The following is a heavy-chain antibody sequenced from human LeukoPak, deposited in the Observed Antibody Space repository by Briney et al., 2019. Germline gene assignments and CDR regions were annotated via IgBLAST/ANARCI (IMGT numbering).Heavy chain of an antibody. CDR1: GFTFSSYA. CDR3: AKDLIDSSSWSCAGY. J-gene: IGHJ4*02. Sequence: PGGSLRLSCAASGFTFSSYAMSWVRQAPGKGLEWVSAISGSGGSTYYADSVKGRFTISRDNSKNTLYLRMNSLRAEDTAVYYCAKDLIDSSSWSCAGYWGQGTLVTVSS. V-gene: IGHV3-23*01. D-gene: IGHD6-13*01. CDR2: ISGSGGST.